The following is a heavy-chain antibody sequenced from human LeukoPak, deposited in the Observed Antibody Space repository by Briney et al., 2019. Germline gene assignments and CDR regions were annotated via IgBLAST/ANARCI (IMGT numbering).Heavy chain of an antibody. D-gene: IGHD1-14*01. V-gene: IGHV3-48*03. J-gene: IGHJ5*02. CDR3: ARDGTTGWFDP. Sequence: GGSLRLSCAASGFTFSSYEMNWVRQAPGKGLEWVSYISSSGSTIYYADSVKGRFTISRDNAKNSLYLQMNSLRAEDTAVYYCARDGTTGWFDPWGQGTLVTVSS. CDR1: GFTFSSYE. CDR2: ISSSGSTI.